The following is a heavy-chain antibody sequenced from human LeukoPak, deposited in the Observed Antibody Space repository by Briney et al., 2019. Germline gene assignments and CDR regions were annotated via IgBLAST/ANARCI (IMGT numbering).Heavy chain of an antibody. V-gene: IGHV4-59*01. CDR2: IYYSGST. CDR3: ARGHSGRGGLDP. D-gene: IGHD7-27*01. Sequence: PSETLSLTCTVSGGSISGYYGNWIRQPPGKGRGWIGYIYYSGSTNYNPSLKSRVPISLDTSKKQSSLKLSSVTAADTAVYYCARGHSGRGGLDPWGQGTLVTVSS. J-gene: IGHJ5*02. CDR1: GGSISGYY.